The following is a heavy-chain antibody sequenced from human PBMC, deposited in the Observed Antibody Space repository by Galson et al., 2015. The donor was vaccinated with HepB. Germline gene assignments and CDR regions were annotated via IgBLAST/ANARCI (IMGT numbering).Heavy chain of an antibody. Sequence: SETLSLTCSVSGGSISGTNYQWGWIRQPPGKGLEWIGSIFYSGNTHYNPSLKSRVTISVDTSKSQFSLTLSSVTAADTALYYCARLPYTSGWLYLYFDLWGRGTLVTVS. D-gene: IGHD6-19*01. CDR1: GGSISGTNYQ. V-gene: IGHV4-39*01. CDR3: ARLPYTSGWLYLYFDL. CDR2: IFYSGNT. J-gene: IGHJ2*01.